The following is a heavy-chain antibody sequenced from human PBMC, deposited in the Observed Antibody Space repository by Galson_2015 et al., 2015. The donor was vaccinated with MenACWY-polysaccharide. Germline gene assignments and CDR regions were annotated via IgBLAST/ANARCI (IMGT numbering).Heavy chain of an antibody. Sequence: ETLSLPCAVSGDSISSSDWWRWVRQPPGMGLEWIGEIHHSGNTNSNPSLKSRVTISLDKSKNQFYLNLNSVTAADTAVYYCARVRCTSPTCHLIDYWGQGTLVTVSS. J-gene: IGHJ4*02. CDR2: IHHSGNT. D-gene: IGHD2-2*01. V-gene: IGHV4-4*02. CDR1: GDSISSSDW. CDR3: ARVRCTSPTCHLIDY.